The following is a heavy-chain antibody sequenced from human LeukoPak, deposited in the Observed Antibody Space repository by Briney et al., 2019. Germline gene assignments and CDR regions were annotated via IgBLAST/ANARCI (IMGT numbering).Heavy chain of an antibody. CDR3: ARLVAATGNFDY. J-gene: IGHJ4*02. D-gene: IGHD6-13*01. CDR1: GGSISSGGYS. Sequence: SSQTLSLTCAVSGGSISSGGYSWSWTRQPPGKGLEWIGYIYHSGSTYYNPSLKSRVTISVDRSKNQFSLKLSSVTAADTAVYYCARLVAATGNFDYWGQGTLVTVSS. V-gene: IGHV4-30-2*01. CDR2: IYHSGST.